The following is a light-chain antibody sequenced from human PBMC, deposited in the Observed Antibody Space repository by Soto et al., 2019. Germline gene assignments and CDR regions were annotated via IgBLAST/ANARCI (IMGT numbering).Light chain of an antibody. CDR2: EVT. CDR3: SSYAGNNNLV. Sequence: QSALTQPASVSGSPGQSIAISCTGSSSDIGIYKYVSWYQQHPGKVPKLIIYEVTNRPSGVPDRFSGSKSGNTASLTVSGLQAEDEADYYCSSYAGNNNLVFGGGTKLTVL. J-gene: IGLJ2*01. V-gene: IGLV2-8*01. CDR1: SSDIGIYKY.